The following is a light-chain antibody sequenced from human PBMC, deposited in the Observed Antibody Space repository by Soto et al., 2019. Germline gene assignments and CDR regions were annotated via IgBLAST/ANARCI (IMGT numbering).Light chain of an antibody. J-gene: IGLJ2*01. Sequence: QSALTQPPSASGSPGQSVTISCTGTSSDVGGYNYVSWYQQHPGKAPKLMIYEVSKRPPGVPDRFSGSKSGNTASLTVSGLQAEDEADYYCSSYAGSNNFGVFGGGTKVTVL. V-gene: IGLV2-8*01. CDR2: EVS. CDR3: SSYAGSNNFGV. CDR1: SSDVGGYNY.